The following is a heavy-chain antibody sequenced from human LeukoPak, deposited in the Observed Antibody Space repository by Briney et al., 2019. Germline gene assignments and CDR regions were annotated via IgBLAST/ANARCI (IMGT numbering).Heavy chain of an antibody. CDR1: GGSISSYY. Sequence: PSETLSLTCTVSGGSISSYYWSWIRQPPGKGLEWIGYIYYSGSTNYNPSLKSRVTISVDTSKNQFSLKLSSVTAADTAVYHCARGRPRTWPFDYWGQGTLVTVSS. D-gene: IGHD3/OR15-3a*01. V-gene: IGHV4-59*01. CDR3: ARGRPRTWPFDY. CDR2: IYYSGST. J-gene: IGHJ4*02.